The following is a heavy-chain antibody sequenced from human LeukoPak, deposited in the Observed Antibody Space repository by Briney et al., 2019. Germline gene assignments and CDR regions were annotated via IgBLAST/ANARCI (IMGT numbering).Heavy chain of an antibody. J-gene: IGHJ4*02. CDR3: ARDRPGYCSGGSCSPPA. Sequence: PGGSLRLSCAASGFTFSSYAMSWVRQAPGKGLEWVSAISGSGGSTYYADSVKGRFTISGDNSKNTLYLQMNSLRAEDTAVYYCARDRPGYCSGGSCSPPAWGQGTLVTVSS. CDR2: ISGSGGST. CDR1: GFTFSSYA. V-gene: IGHV3-23*01. D-gene: IGHD2-15*01.